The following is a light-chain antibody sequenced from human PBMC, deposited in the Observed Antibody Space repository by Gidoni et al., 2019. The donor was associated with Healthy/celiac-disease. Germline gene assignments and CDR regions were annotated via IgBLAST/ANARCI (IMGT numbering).Light chain of an antibody. CDR1: QSVLYSSNNKNY. Sequence: VMTQSPASLALSLGERATINCKSSQSVLYSSNNKNYLAWYQQKPGQPPKLLIYWASTRESGVPDRFSGSGSGTDLTLTISSLQAEDVAVYYCQQYYSTPLTFGGGTKVEIK. V-gene: IGKV4-1*01. J-gene: IGKJ4*01. CDR2: WAS. CDR3: QQYYSTPLT.